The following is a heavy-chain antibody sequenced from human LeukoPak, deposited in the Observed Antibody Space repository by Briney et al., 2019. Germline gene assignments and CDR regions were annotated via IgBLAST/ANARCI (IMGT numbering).Heavy chain of an antibody. J-gene: IGHJ4*02. Sequence: SETLSLTCTVSGGSISSYYWSWIRQPPGKGLEWIGYVYYLGNTNYNPSLKSRVTISVDTSKNQFSLKLRSVTAADTAVYYCARESCSSARCQIDYWGPGTLVTVSS. CDR2: VYYLGNT. V-gene: IGHV4-59*12. CDR1: GGSISSYY. CDR3: ARESCSSARCQIDY. D-gene: IGHD2-2*01.